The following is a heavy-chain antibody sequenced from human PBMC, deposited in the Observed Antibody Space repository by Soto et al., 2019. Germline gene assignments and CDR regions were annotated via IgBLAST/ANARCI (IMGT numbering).Heavy chain of an antibody. CDR1: GYTFTSYG. Sequence: QVQLVQSGAEVKKPGASVKVSCKASGYTFTSYGISWVRQAPGQGLEWMGWISAYNGNTNYAQKLQGRVTMTTDTSTSTAYIELRSLRSDDTAVYYCARDDYDILTGLPSYMDVWGKGTTVTVSS. V-gene: IGHV1-18*01. CDR3: ARDDYDILTGLPSYMDV. D-gene: IGHD3-9*01. J-gene: IGHJ6*03. CDR2: ISAYNGNT.